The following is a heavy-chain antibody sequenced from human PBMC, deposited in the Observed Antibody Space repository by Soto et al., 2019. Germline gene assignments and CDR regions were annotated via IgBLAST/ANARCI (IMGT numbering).Heavy chain of an antibody. CDR3: ARVTGYGSGSRHFDS. J-gene: IGHJ4*02. V-gene: IGHV1-18*01. CDR1: GYTISIYG. CDR2: TVANSGGT. D-gene: IGHD3-10*01. Sequence: QDQLVQSGAEVTEPGASVKVSCKASGYTISIYGLSWVRQAPGRGLEWMAWTVANSGGTIYAQKFQGRLTVTTDTFTNTGYLELRSLTSDDTALYYCARVTGYGSGSRHFDSWGQGTLVTVSS.